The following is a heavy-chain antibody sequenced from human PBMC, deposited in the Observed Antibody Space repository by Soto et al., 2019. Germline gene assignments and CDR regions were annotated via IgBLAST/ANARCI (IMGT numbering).Heavy chain of an antibody. D-gene: IGHD3-10*01. Sequence: PSETLSLTCTVSGTSISSTNYYWGRIRQPPGKGLEWIGYIYYSGSTNYNPSLKSRVTISVDTSKNQFSLKLNSMTAADTAVYYCARHNYGSGSTYFDYWGQGTLVTVSS. CDR2: IYYSGST. CDR3: ARHNYGSGSTYFDY. V-gene: IGHV4-61*05. CDR1: GTSISSTNYY. J-gene: IGHJ4*02.